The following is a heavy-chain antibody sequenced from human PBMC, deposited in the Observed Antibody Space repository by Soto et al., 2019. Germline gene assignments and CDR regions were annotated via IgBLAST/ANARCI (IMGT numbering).Heavy chain of an antibody. Sequence: SLRLSCAASGFTFSSYAMTWVRQAPGKGLEWVSAISAGGGSAYYADSVKGLFTISRDNSKNTLYLQMNSLRAEDTAVYYCAKVRSAWFFDYWGQGTLVTVSS. CDR3: AKVRSAWFFDY. D-gene: IGHD6-19*01. V-gene: IGHV3-23*01. CDR2: ISAGGGSA. CDR1: GFTFSSYA. J-gene: IGHJ4*02.